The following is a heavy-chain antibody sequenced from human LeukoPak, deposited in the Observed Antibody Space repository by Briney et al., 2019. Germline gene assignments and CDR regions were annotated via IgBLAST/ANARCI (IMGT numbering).Heavy chain of an antibody. D-gene: IGHD3-22*01. Sequence: GGSLRLSCAASGFTFSSYAMSWVRQAPGKGLEWVSVSSGSGGSTNYADSVRGRFTISRDNSKNTLYLQMNSLRAEDTAVYYCANPYDSSGYYWGQGTLVTVSS. V-gene: IGHV3-23*01. CDR1: GFTFSSYA. CDR3: ANPYDSSGYY. CDR2: SSGSGGST. J-gene: IGHJ4*02.